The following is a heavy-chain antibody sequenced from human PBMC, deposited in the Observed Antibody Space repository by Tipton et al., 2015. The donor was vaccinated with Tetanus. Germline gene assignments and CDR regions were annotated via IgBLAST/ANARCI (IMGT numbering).Heavy chain of an antibody. CDR2: IDPSDSST. V-gene: IGHV5-10-1*01. J-gene: IGHJ6*02. D-gene: IGHD1/OR15-1a*01. CDR3: AGRNNPKLSYYYGMDV. CDR1: GYSFTTYW. Sequence: LVKPGAEVKKPGESLTISCKGSGYSFTTYWISWVRQMPGKGLEWMGRIDPSDSSTNYSPSFQGHVTISVDKSSSTAYLQWSSLKASDTAIYYCAGRNNPKLSYYYGMDVWGQGTTVTVSS.